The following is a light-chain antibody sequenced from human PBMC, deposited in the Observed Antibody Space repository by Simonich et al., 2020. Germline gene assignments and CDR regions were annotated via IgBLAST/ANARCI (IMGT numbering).Light chain of an antibody. CDR1: QSVSSRY. J-gene: IGKJ2*01. CDR3: QQYNNWPMYT. V-gene: IGKV3-15*01. Sequence: EIVLTQSPGTLSLSPGDRATLSCRASQSVSSRYLAWYQQKPGQVPGLLISGASTRATGSPARFSGSWSGTEFTLTISSMQSEDFAVYYCQQYNNWPMYTFGQGTKLEIK. CDR2: GAS.